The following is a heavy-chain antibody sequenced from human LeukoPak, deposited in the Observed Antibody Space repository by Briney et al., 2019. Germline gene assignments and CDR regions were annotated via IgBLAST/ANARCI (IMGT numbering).Heavy chain of an antibody. J-gene: IGHJ4*02. CDR2: IYTSGST. Sequence: SETLSLTCTVSGGSISSGSYYWSWIRQPAGKGLEWIGRIYTSGSTNYNPSLKSRVTISVDTSKSQFSLKLSSVTAADTAVYYCARAARVFGGVIAPFDYWGQGTLVTVSS. CDR1: GGSISSGSYY. D-gene: IGHD3-16*02. V-gene: IGHV4-61*02. CDR3: ARAARVFGGVIAPFDY.